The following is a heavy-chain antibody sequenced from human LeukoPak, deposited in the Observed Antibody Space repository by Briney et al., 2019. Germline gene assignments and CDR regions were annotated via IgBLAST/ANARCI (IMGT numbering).Heavy chain of an antibody. D-gene: IGHD6-13*01. CDR2: ISYSGST. Sequence: SETLSLTCTVSGASISPSYWSWIRQPPGKGLQWIGFISYSGSTNYNPSLKSRFTISLDTSKNQFSLKVNSVTAADTAVYYCARSPDPGIAAAGTWGWFDPWGQGTLVTVSS. CDR1: GASISPSY. CDR3: ARSPDPGIAAAGTWGWFDP. J-gene: IGHJ5*02. V-gene: IGHV4-59*12.